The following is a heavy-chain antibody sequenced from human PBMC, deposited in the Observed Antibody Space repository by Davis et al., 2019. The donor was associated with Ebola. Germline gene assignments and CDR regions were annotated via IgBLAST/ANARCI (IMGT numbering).Heavy chain of an antibody. CDR3: ARVRGSGWYFDY. Sequence: SCKASGYTFTGYYMHWVRQAPGKGLEWVAVISYDGSNKYYADSVKGRFTISRDNSKNTLYLQMNSLRAEDTAVYYCARVRGSGWYFDYWGQGTLVTVSS. D-gene: IGHD6-19*01. V-gene: IGHV3-30-3*01. J-gene: IGHJ4*02. CDR1: GYTFTGYY. CDR2: ISYDGSNK.